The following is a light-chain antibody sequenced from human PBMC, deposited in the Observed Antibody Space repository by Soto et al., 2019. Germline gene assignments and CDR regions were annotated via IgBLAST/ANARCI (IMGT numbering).Light chain of an antibody. CDR1: QIVSSY. J-gene: IGKJ5*01. CDR2: DAS. Sequence: EIVLTQFQATLSLSPGERATLSCRASQIVSSYLAWYRQKPGQAPRLLIYDASNRATGIPARFSGSGSGTDFSLTISNLEPEDFAVYYCQHRSNWHITFGQGTRLDIK. V-gene: IGKV3-11*01. CDR3: QHRSNWHIT.